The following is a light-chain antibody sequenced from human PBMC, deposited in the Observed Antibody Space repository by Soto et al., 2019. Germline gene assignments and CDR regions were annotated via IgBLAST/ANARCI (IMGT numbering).Light chain of an antibody. CDR1: SSDVGSYNF. CDR2: EVN. J-gene: IGLJ1*01. V-gene: IGLV2-8*01. Sequence: QSALTQPPSASGSPGQSVTISCTGTSSDVGSYNFVSWYQHHPGKAPKLIIYEVNKRPSGVPNRFSCSKSGSTASLTVSGLQTEDEADYYCNSYAGSNTYIFGTGTKLTVL. CDR3: NSYAGSNTYI.